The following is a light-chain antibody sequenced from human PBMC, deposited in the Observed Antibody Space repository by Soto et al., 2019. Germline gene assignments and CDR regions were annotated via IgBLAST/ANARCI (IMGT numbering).Light chain of an antibody. CDR2: GNS. Sequence: QSVLTQPPSVSGAPGQRVTISCPGSSSNIGAGYDVHWYQQLPGTAPKPPIYGNSNRPSGVPDRFSGSKSGTSASLAITGLQAEDEADYYCQSYDSSLSGGVFGGGTKLTVL. CDR1: SSNIGAGYD. CDR3: QSYDSSLSGGV. J-gene: IGLJ2*01. V-gene: IGLV1-40*01.